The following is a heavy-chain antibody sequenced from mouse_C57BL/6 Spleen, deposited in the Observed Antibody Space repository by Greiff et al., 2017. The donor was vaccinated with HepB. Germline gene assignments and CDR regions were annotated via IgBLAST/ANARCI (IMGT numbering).Heavy chain of an antibody. CDR3: ARGGTTVPLYYFDY. Sequence: VQLKESGPELVKPGASVKISCKASGYSFTDYNMNWVKQSNGKSLEWIGVINPNYGTTSYNQKFKGKATLTVDQSSSTAYMQLNSLTSEDSAVYYCARGGTTVPLYYFDYWGQGTTLTVSS. CDR2: INPNYGTT. V-gene: IGHV1-39*01. D-gene: IGHD1-1*01. CDR1: GYSFTDYN. J-gene: IGHJ2*01.